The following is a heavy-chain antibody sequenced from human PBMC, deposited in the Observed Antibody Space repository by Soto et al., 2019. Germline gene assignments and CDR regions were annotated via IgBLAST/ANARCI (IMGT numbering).Heavy chain of an antibody. CDR1: GYTFTSYG. J-gene: IGHJ5*02. Sequence: QVQLVQSGAEVKKPGASVKVFCKASGYTFTSYGISWVRQGPGQGLEWMGWISAYNGNTNYAQKLQGRVTITTDTSTSTAYMEVRSLRSDDTAVYYCARHNSLWPNWFDPWGQGTLVTVSS. V-gene: IGHV1-18*01. D-gene: IGHD1-1*01. CDR3: ARHNSLWPNWFDP. CDR2: ISAYNGNT.